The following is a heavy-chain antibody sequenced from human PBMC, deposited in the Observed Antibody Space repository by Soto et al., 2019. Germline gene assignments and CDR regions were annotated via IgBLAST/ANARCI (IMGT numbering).Heavy chain of an antibody. CDR2: IIPIFGKA. J-gene: IGHJ6*02. V-gene: IGHV1-69*01. D-gene: IGHD3-16*01. CDR1: GGSFSTYS. CDR3: ARGSRTYVYYYGMDV. Sequence: QVQLVQSGAEVKRPGSSVKVSCKASGGSFSTYSISWVRQAPGQGPEWMGGIIPIFGKANYAQKFQGRVTITADESTTTAYMELSSLRSDDTAVYYCARGSRTYVYYYGMDVWGQGTLVTVSS.